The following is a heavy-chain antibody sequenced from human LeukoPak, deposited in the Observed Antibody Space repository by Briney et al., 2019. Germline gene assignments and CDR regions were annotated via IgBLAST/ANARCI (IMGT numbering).Heavy chain of an antibody. J-gene: IGHJ6*02. CDR2: TSSNGGST. Sequence: GGSLRLSCAASGFTFSSYAMHWVRQAPGKGLEYVSATSSNGGSTYYANSVKGRFTISRDNSKNTLYLQMGSLRAEDMAVYYCAREAFGEISAYGYYYGMDVWGQGTTVTVSS. V-gene: IGHV3-64*01. D-gene: IGHD3-10*01. CDR1: GFTFSSYA. CDR3: AREAFGEISAYGYYYGMDV.